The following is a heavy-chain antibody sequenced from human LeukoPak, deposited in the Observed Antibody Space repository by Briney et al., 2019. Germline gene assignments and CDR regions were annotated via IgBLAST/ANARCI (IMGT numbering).Heavy chain of an antibody. CDR2: ISSSSSYI. CDR3: AGDNWYQLLCDYFDY. V-gene: IGHV3-21*01. J-gene: IGHJ4*02. CDR1: GFTFSSYS. Sequence: GGSLRLSCAASGFTFSSYSMNWVRQAPGKGLEWVSSISSSSSYIYYADSVKGRFTISRDNAKNSLYLQMNSLRAEDTAVYYCAGDNWYQLLCDYFDYWGQGTLVTISS. D-gene: IGHD2-2*01.